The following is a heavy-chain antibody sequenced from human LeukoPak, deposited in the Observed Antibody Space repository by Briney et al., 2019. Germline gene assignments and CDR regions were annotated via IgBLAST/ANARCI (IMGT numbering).Heavy chain of an antibody. V-gene: IGHV4-38-2*02. CDR1: GYSISSGYY. CDR2: IYHSGST. J-gene: IGHJ4*02. D-gene: IGHD3-22*01. Sequence: SETLSLTCTVSGYSISSGYYWGWIRQPPGKGLEWIGSIYHSGSTYYNPSLKSRVTISVDTSKNQFSLKLSSVTAADTAVYYCARDADYYDSSGCLDYWGQGTLVTVSS. CDR3: ARDADYYDSSGCLDY.